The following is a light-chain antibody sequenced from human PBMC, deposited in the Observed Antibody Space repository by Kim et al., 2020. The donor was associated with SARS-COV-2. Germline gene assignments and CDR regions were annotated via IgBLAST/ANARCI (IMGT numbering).Light chain of an antibody. J-gene: IGLJ2*01. CDR2: DVS. V-gene: IGLV2-14*03. CDR1: INDVSTYNY. CDR3: SSYTSTSTLI. Sequence: GPSITISSTGTINDVSTYNYVSWYQQHPAKAPKLMISDVSDRASGVSVRFSGSKSGNTASLTISGLQAEDEADYYCSSYTSTSTLIFGGGTQLTVL.